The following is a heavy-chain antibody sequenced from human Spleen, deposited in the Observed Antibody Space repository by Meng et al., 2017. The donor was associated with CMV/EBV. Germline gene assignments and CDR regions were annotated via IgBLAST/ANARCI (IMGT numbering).Heavy chain of an antibody. CDR1: GYSISSGYY. D-gene: IGHD3-10*01. CDR3: ARGGSIAVLAPNWFDP. V-gene: IGHV4-38-2*02. Sequence: SETLSLTCTVSGYSISSGYYWGWIRQPPGKGLEWIGSIYHSGSTNYNPSLKSRVTISVDTSKNQFSLKLSSVTAADTAVYYCARGGSIAVLAPNWFDPWGQGTLVTVSS. J-gene: IGHJ5*02. CDR2: IYHSGST.